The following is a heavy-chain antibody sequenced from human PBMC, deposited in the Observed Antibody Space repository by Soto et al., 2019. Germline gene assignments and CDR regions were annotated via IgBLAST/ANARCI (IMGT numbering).Heavy chain of an antibody. CDR2: SIPVLGTP. Sequence: QVLLVQSSAEVKKPGASVKVSCKASGGTFTSTAFSWVRQAPGQGLEWMGGSIPVLGTPNYAQKLQARLTVTADASTTTVHMELSSLRSDDTAVYYCASSAGLDHLLNYYGLNVWGQGATVTVS. V-gene: IGHV1-69*01. D-gene: IGHD6-19*01. CDR3: ASSAGLDHLLNYYGLNV. CDR1: GGTFTSTA. J-gene: IGHJ6*02.